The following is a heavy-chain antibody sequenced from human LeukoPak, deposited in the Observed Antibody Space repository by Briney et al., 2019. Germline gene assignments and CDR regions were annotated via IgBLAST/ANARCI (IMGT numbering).Heavy chain of an antibody. CDR3: ARDPGVSAAGTN. D-gene: IGHD6-13*01. CDR1: GFTFSSYA. Sequence: PGGSLRLSCAAYGFTFSSYAMHWVRQAPGKGLEWVAVISYDGSNKYYADSVKGRFTISRDNSKNTLYLQMNSLRAEDTAVYYCARDPGVSAAGTNWGQGTLVTVSS. J-gene: IGHJ4*02. CDR2: ISYDGSNK. V-gene: IGHV3-30-3*01.